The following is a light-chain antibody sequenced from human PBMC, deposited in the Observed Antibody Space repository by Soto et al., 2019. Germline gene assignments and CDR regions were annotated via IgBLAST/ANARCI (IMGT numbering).Light chain of an antibody. CDR3: QQRSNWPPLT. V-gene: IGKV3-11*01. CDR1: QYVSRTF. CDR2: DAS. J-gene: IGKJ4*01. Sequence: EIVLTQSPGTLSLSPGESATLSCRTSQYVSRTFLAWYQQKPGQAPRLLIYDASNRATGIPARFSGSGSGTDFTLTISSLEPEDFAVYYCQQRSNWPPLTFGGGTKVDIK.